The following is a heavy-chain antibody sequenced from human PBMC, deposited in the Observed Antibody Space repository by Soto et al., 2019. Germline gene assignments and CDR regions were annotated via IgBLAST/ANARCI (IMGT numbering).Heavy chain of an antibody. CDR3: ARGYRLLYYKPTLDY. J-gene: IGHJ4*02. CDR2: INHSGST. CDR1: GGSFSGYY. V-gene: IGHV4-34*01. D-gene: IGHD2-8*01. Sequence: TSETLSLTCAVYGGSFSGYYWSWIRQPPGKGLEWIGEINHSGSTNYNPSLKRRVTISVDTSKNQFSLKLSSVTAADTAVYYCARGYRLLYYKPTLDYWGQGTLVTVSS.